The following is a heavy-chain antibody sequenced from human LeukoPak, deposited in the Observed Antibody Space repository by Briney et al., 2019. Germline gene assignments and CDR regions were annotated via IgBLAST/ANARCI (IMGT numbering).Heavy chain of an antibody. D-gene: IGHD2-2*01. V-gene: IGHV1-2*02. CDR3: ARLQTVVPAAMFGPERDGWFDP. CDR2: INPNSGGT. J-gene: IGHJ5*02. Sequence: ASVKVSCKASGYTFTDSYIHWVRQAPGQGLEWMGWINPNSGGTNYAQKFQGRVTMTRDTSISTAYMELSRLRSDDTAVYYCARLQTVVPAAMFGPERDGWFDPWGQGTLVTVSS. CDR1: GYTFTDSY.